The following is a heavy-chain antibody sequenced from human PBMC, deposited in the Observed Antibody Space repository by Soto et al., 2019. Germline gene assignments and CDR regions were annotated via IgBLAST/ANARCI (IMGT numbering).Heavy chain of an antibody. CDR1: SGAFSGYY. J-gene: IGHJ4*02. CDR2: ISQSGNT. CDR3: ARAPKVSGSSQTRPDF. V-gene: IGHV4-34*01. Sequence: PWETPSLTCSIYSGAFSGYYWRWIRQPPGKGLEWIGEISQSGNTNYSPSLKGRVSISSDTSKKQFSLNRASVSAADTAVYYCARAPKVSGSSQTRPDFWGQGTLVTVSS. D-gene: IGHD6-6*01.